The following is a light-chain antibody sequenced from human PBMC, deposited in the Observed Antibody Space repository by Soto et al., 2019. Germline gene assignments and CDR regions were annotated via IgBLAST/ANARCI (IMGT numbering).Light chain of an antibody. J-gene: IGLJ2*01. CDR3: STWDDSMNGVV. V-gene: IGLV1-44*01. Sequence: QSVLTQPPSASGTPGQRVTISCSGSSSNIGSNSVNWYQQLPGTAPKLLMYNNHQRPSGVPERFSGSKSGNSASLAISGLQSEDEADYYCSTWDDSMNGVVFGGGTKLTVL. CDR1: SSNIGSNS. CDR2: NNH.